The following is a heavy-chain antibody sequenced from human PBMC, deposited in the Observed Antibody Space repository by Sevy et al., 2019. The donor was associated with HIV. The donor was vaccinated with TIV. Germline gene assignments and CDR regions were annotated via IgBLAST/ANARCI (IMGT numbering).Heavy chain of an antibody. Sequence: GGSLRLSCAASGFTFSKYSMSWVHQPPGKGLEWVSTLSFGCGEINYADSVKGRFTISRGNSKSSVYLQMNNLRPEDTAVYYCAREGCTKPHDYWGQGTLVTVSS. V-gene: IGHV3-23*01. CDR3: AREGCTKPHDY. CDR2: LSFGCGEI. CDR1: GFTFSKYS. D-gene: IGHD2-8*01. J-gene: IGHJ4*02.